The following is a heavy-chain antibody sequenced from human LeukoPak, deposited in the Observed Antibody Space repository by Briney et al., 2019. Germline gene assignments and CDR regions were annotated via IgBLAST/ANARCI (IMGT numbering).Heavy chain of an antibody. D-gene: IGHD3-22*01. CDR3: ARDERYDSSGYPFDY. V-gene: IGHV1-2*02. J-gene: IGHJ4*02. CDR1: GYTFTGYF. Sequence: ASLKVSCKASGYTFTGYFIHWVRQAPGQGLEWMGWINPNSAGTNYAQKLQGRVTMTRDTSISTAYMELSRLRSDDTAVYYCARDERYDSSGYPFDYWGQGTLVTVSS. CDR2: INPNSAGT.